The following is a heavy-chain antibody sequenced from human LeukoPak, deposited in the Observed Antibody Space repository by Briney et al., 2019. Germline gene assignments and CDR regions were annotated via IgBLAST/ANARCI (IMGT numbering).Heavy chain of an antibody. CDR3: ARDDYYKSKYFQH. CDR2: ISAYNGNT. V-gene: IGHV1-18*01. J-gene: IGHJ1*01. D-gene: IGHD3-10*01. CDR1: GGTFSSYA. Sequence: ASVKVSCKASGGTFSSYAISWVRQAPGQGLEWMGWISAYNGNTNYAQKLQGRVTMTTDTSTSTAYMELRSLRSDDTAVYYCARDDYYKSKYFQHWGQGTLVTVSS.